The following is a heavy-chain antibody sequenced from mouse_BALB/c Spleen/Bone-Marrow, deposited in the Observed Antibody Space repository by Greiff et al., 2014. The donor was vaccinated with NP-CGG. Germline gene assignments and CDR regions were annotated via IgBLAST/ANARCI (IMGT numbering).Heavy chain of an antibody. Sequence: EVKLLESGAELVKPGASVKLSCTASGFNIKDTYMHWVKQRPEQGLEWIGRIDPANGNTKYDPKFQGKATITADTSSNTAYLQLSSLTSEDTAVYYCAIYYYGSSGFAYWGQGTQVTVSA. D-gene: IGHD1-1*01. V-gene: IGHV14-3*02. J-gene: IGHJ3*01. CDR3: AIYYYGSSGFAY. CDR1: GFNIKDTY. CDR2: IDPANGNT.